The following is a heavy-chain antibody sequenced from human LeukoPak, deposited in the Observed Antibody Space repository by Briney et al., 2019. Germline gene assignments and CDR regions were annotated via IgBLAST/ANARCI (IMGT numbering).Heavy chain of an antibody. D-gene: IGHD3-3*01. CDR1: GYTFTGSY. CDR3: ARGGFWSGYYTGIFGVVTYYFDY. CDR2: INPNSGGT. Sequence: ASVKVSCKASGYTFTGSYMHWVRQAPGQGLEWMGWINPNSGGTNYAQKFQGRVTMTRDTSISTAYMELSRLRSDDTAVYYCARGGFWSGYYTGIFGVVTYYFDYWGQGTLVTVSS. J-gene: IGHJ4*02. V-gene: IGHV1-2*02.